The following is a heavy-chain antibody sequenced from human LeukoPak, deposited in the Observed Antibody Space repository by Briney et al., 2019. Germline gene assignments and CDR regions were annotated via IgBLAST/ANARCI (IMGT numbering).Heavy chain of an antibody. D-gene: IGHD2-15*01. V-gene: IGHV3-21*01. Sequence: GGSLRLSCAASGFTFSSYSMNWVRQAPGKGLEWVSSISSSSSYIYYADSVKGRFTISRDNAKNSLYLQMNSLRAEDTAVYYCASGGRGFQVVVVAATNYYYMDVWGKGPTVTVSS. CDR1: GFTFSSYS. CDR2: ISSSSSYI. CDR3: ASGGRGFQVVVVAATNYYYMDV. J-gene: IGHJ6*03.